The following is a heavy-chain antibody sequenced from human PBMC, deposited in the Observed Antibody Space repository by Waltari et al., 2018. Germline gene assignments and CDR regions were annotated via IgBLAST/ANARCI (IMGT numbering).Heavy chain of an antibody. CDR1: GLSHSFFR. CDR2: IKQDGSEK. D-gene: IGHD6-6*01. CDR3: ARWSSSSWYFDY. Sequence: QLVDSGGGLFQPVVSLTPSRCALGLSHSFFRMSWVRQAPGKGLEWVANIKQDGSEKYYVDSVKGRFTISRDNAKNSLYLQMNSLRAEDTAVYYCARWSSSSWYFDYWGQGTLVTVSS. J-gene: IGHJ4*02. V-gene: IGHV3-7*01.